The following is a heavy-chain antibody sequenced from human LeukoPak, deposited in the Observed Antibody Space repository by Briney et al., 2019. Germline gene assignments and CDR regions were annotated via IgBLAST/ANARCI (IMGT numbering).Heavy chain of an antibody. D-gene: IGHD6-6*01. CDR3: ARDGGEQLVGPFDY. Sequence: GRSLRLSCAASGFTFSIYAMHWVRQAPGKGLEWVAVKSYDGSNKYYADSVKGRFTISRDNSKNTLYLQMNSLRAEDTAVYYCARDGGEQLVGPFDYWGQGTLVTVSS. J-gene: IGHJ4*02. V-gene: IGHV3-30-3*01. CDR2: KSYDGSNK. CDR1: GFTFSIYA.